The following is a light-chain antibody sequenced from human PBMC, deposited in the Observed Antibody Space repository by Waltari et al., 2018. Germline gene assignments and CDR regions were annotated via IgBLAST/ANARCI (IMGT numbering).Light chain of an antibody. CDR1: SSDVGGYNY. J-gene: IGLJ2*01. V-gene: IGLV2-14*03. Sequence: QSALTQPASVSGSPGPSITISCTGTSSDVGGYNYVSWYQQHPGKAPKLSMYDVSNRPSGGLNRFAGSKAANTAALTISGRQAEDEADYYCSSYTSSSTRVVFGGGTKLTVL. CDR3: SSYTSSSTRVV. CDR2: DVS.